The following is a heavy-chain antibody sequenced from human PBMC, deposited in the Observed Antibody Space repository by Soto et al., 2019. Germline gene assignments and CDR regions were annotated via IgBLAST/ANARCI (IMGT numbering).Heavy chain of an antibody. J-gene: IGHJ4*02. D-gene: IGHD3-9*01. CDR2: SYSSGGT. Sequence: PGGSLRLSCAASGFTLGTYTMGWVRQAPGKGLEWVAESYSSGGTEYADSVKGRFTISRDNSKNTLFLQMNSLAVGDTALYYCARDREPDGIWTFDSWGQGTLVTVSS. CDR1: GFTLGTYT. V-gene: IGHV3-23*01. CDR3: ARDREPDGIWTFDS.